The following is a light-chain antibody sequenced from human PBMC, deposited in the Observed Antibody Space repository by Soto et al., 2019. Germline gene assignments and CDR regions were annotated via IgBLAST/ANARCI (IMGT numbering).Light chain of an antibody. Sequence: DLQMTQSPSSVSASVGDRVTITCRASQGINSWLAWYQQEPGKAPKLLIYTASSLQSGVPSRFSGSGSGTDFTLTISSLRPEDFATYFCQQTNSFPYTFGQGTKLEIK. CDR3: QQTNSFPYT. CDR1: QGINSW. V-gene: IGKV1D-12*01. J-gene: IGKJ2*01. CDR2: TAS.